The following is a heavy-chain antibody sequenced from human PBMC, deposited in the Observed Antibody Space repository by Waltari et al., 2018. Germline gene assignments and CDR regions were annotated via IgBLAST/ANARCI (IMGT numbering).Heavy chain of an antibody. Sequence: QLQLQESGPGLVKPSETLSLTCTVPGGSISRSSYYWGWVRHPPGKGLEWIWSINYSGSTYYNPSLKSRVTISVDTSKNQFSLKLSSVTAADTAVYYCARHIGGDDYGETPHYDYWGQGTLVTVSS. CDR3: ARHIGGDDYGETPHYDY. V-gene: IGHV4-39*07. D-gene: IGHD4-17*01. CDR2: INYSGST. CDR1: GGSISRSSYY. J-gene: IGHJ4*02.